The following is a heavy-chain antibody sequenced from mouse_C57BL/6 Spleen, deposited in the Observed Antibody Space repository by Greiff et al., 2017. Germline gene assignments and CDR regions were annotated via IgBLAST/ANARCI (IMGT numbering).Heavy chain of an antibody. Sequence: VQLQQSGPGMVKPSQSLSLTCTVTGYSITSGYDWHWIRHFPGNKLEWMGYISYSGSTNYNPSLKSRISITHDTSKNHFFLKLNSVTTEDTATYYCARGEPAWFAYWGQGTLVTVSA. J-gene: IGHJ3*01. CDR2: ISYSGST. CDR3: ARGEPAWFAY. CDR1: GYSITSGYD. V-gene: IGHV3-1*01.